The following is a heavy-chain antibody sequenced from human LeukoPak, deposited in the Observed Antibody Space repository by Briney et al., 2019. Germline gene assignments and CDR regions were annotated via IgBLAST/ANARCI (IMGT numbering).Heavy chain of an antibody. CDR2: IRSKANSYAT. Sequence: PGGSLKLSCAASGFTFSGSAMHWVRQASGKGLEWVGRIRSKANSYATAYAASVKGRFTISRDDSKNTAYLQMNSLKTEDTAVYYCTRPHPSGWYYFDYWGQGTLVTVSS. J-gene: IGHJ4*02. D-gene: IGHD6-19*01. V-gene: IGHV3-73*01. CDR1: GFTFSGSA. CDR3: TRPHPSGWYYFDY.